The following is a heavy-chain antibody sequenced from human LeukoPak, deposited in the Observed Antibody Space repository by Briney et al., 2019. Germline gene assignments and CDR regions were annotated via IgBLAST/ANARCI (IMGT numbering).Heavy chain of an antibody. Sequence: SETLSLTCAVYGGSFSGYYWSWIRQPPGKGLEWIGSIYYSGSTYYNPSLKSRVTISVDTSKNQFSLKLSSVTAADTAVYYCARRPPVWYYYYMDVWGKGTTVTVSS. CDR3: ARRPPVWYYYYMDV. J-gene: IGHJ6*03. D-gene: IGHD2-21*01. CDR1: GGSFSGYY. V-gene: IGHV4-34*01. CDR2: IYYSGST.